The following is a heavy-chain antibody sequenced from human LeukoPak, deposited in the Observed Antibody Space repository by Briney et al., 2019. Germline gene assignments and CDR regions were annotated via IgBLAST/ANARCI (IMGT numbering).Heavy chain of an antibody. CDR1: GYTVTNYL. V-gene: IGHV5-51*01. J-gene: IGHJ4*02. CDR3: ARAGYSNRWDGVDY. CDR2: IYLGVSDT. D-gene: IGHD2/OR15-2a*01. Sequence: GERMPISCTGSGYTVTNYLIGWARQMSGNPLEFMGSIYLGVSDTRYSPTFHGQVTISVDKSINTACLQWSSLKASDSAMYYCARAGYSNRWDGVDYWGQGTLVTVSS.